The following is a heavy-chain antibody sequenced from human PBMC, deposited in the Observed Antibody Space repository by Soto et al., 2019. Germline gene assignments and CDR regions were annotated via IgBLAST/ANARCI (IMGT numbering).Heavy chain of an antibody. CDR3: ARDYLGWGSSWSYGMDV. Sequence: QVQLQESGPGLVKPSETLSLTCTVSGGSISSYYWSWIRQPPGKGLEWIGYIYYSGSTNYNPSLKSRVTISVDTSKNQFSLKLSSVTAADTAVYYCARDYLGWGSSWSYGMDVWGQGTTVTVSS. J-gene: IGHJ6*02. V-gene: IGHV4-59*01. CDR2: IYYSGST. CDR1: GGSISSYY. D-gene: IGHD6-13*01.